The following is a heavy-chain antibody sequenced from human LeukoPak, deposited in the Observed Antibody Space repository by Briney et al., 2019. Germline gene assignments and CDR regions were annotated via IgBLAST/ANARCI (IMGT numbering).Heavy chain of an antibody. V-gene: IGHV1-69*04. J-gene: IGHJ4*02. D-gene: IGHD3-3*01. CDR1: GYTFTSYA. Sequence: SVKVSCKASGYTFTSYAMHWVRQAPGQRLEWMGRIIPILGIANYAQKFQGRVTITADESTSTAYMELSSLRSEDTAVYYCASTQGGITIFGVVTTGDYFDYWGQGTLVTVSS. CDR2: IIPILGIA. CDR3: ASTQGGITIFGVVTTGDYFDY.